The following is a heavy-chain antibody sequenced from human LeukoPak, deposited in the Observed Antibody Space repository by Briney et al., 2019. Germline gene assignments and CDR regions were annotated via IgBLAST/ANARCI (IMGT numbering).Heavy chain of an antibody. Sequence: GGSLRLSCEASGFTFSSYEMNWVRQAPGKGLEWISYITTTGDRIQYADSVKGRFTISRDNAKNSLYLQMNSLRAEDTAVYYCASTDSWFGELLPYYFDYWGQGTLVTVS. D-gene: IGHD3-10*01. CDR1: GFTFSSYE. CDR2: ITTTGDRI. CDR3: ASTDSWFGELLPYYFDY. J-gene: IGHJ4*02. V-gene: IGHV3-48*03.